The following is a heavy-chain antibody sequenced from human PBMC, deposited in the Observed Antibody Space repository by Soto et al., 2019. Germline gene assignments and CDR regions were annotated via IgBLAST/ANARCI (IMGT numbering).Heavy chain of an antibody. CDR2: IYGAGGT. Sequence: ESGGGLVQPGGSLRLSCAASGLTVSSAYMTWVRQAPGKGLEWVSLIYGAGGTQYADSVKGRFTISRDNYKNTLYLQMNILTAEDTAVYYCARGYCSDTNCYANFFDPWGQGTMVTVST. CDR1: GLTVSSAY. V-gene: IGHV3-66*01. D-gene: IGHD2-2*01. CDR3: ARGYCSDTNCYANFFDP. J-gene: IGHJ5*02.